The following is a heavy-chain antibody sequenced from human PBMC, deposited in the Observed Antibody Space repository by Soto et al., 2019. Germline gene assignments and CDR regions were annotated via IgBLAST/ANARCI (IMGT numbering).Heavy chain of an antibody. Sequence: QMQLVQSGPEVKKPGTSVKVSCKASGFTFTSSAVQWVRQARGQRLEWIGWIVVGSGNTNFAQKFQERVTITRDMSTSTAYMELSSLRSEDTAVYYCAADRKGAARRAFDIWCQGTMVTVSS. CDR2: IVVGSGNT. D-gene: IGHD6-6*01. V-gene: IGHV1-58*01. CDR3: AADRKGAARRAFDI. CDR1: GFTFTSSA. J-gene: IGHJ3*02.